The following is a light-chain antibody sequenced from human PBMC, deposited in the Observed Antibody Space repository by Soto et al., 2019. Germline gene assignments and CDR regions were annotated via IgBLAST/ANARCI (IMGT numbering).Light chain of an antibody. CDR2: DVS. V-gene: IGLV2-14*01. CDR1: SSDVGGYNY. CDR3: SSYTSSSPPYV. J-gene: IGLJ1*01. Sequence: QCVLTQPASVSGAPGQSLTISCTGNSSDVGGYNYVSWYQQHPGKAPKLMIYDVSNRPSGVSNRFSGSKSGNTASLTISGLQAEDEADYYCSSYTSSSPPYVFGTGTKVTVL.